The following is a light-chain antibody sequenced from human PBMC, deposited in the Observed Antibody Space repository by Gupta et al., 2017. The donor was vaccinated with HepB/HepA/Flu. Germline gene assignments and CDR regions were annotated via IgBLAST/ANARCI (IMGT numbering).Light chain of an antibody. J-gene: IGKJ1*01. CDR3: QQDSHLWT. V-gene: IGKV3-15*01. CDR2: DAS. Sequence: EIVMTQSPATLSVSPGERATLSCRASQSVSSNLGWYQRRPGQAPRLLIYDASNRATGIPARFSGSGSGTDFTLTISSRQSEDFAVYYCQQDSHLWTFGQGTKVEIK. CDR1: QSVSSN.